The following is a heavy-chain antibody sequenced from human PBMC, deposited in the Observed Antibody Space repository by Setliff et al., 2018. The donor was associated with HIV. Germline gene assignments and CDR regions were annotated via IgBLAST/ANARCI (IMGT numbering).Heavy chain of an antibody. CDR3: ARSLREYSYGSPDY. D-gene: IGHD5-18*01. CDR2: INAGTGNT. V-gene: IGHV1-3*01. CDR1: GYRFTGFA. J-gene: IGHJ4*02. Sequence: ASVKVSCKASGYRFTGFAIHWVRQAPGQRFEWMGWINAGTGNTKYSQKFQDRVTISRDIHANTAYMELSSMRSEDTAIYYCARSLREYSYGSPDYWGPGTLVTVSS.